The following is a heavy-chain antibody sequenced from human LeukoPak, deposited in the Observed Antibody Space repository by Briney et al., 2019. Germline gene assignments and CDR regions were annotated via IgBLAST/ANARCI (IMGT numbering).Heavy chain of an antibody. Sequence: GGSLRLSCEASGFTFSSYGMSWVRQAPGKGLEWVSSISGGGRNTYYADSMKGRFTISRDNSKNTLYLQMNSLRAEDTAVYYCAKASAMIVVVSKHFDYWGQGTLVTVSS. V-gene: IGHV3-23*01. CDR3: AKASAMIVVVSKHFDY. D-gene: IGHD3-22*01. J-gene: IGHJ4*02. CDR2: ISGGGRNT. CDR1: GFTFSSYG.